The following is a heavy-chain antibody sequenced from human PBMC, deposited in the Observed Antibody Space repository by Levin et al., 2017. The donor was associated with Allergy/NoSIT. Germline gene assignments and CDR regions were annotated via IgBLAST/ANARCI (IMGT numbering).Heavy chain of an antibody. Sequence: GGSLRLSCAGSGFTVSSNYMSWVRQAPGKGLEWVSLIYSGETTYYADSVKGRFTISRDDSKTTLFLQMSNLRADDTAVYYCATVLYTSVWSSGDYYGAHGFDIWGQGTIVTVSS. CDR2: IYSGETT. D-gene: IGHD6-19*01. V-gene: IGHV3-53*01. CDR1: GFTVSSNY. J-gene: IGHJ3*02. CDR3: ATVLYTSVWSSGDYYGAHGFDI.